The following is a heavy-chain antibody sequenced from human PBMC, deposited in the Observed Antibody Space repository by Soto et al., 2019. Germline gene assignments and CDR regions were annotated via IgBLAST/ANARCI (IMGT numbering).Heavy chain of an antibody. Sequence: TSVEVCCKERGYSFAGYYIHCARQAPGQGLEWMGWMNPNSGGRNYGQKFQGWVTMTRDTSISTAYMELSRLRSDDTAVYYCARGRRYSSSSSYYYGMDGWGQGTTVTVSS. D-gene: IGHD6-6*01. CDR1: GYSFAGYY. V-gene: IGHV1-2*04. J-gene: IGHJ6*02. CDR2: MNPNSGGR. CDR3: ARGRRYSSSSSYYYGMDG.